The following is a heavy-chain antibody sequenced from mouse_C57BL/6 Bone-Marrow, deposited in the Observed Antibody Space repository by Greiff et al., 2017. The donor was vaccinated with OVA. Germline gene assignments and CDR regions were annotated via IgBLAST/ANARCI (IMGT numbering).Heavy chain of an antibody. D-gene: IGHD2-2*01. J-gene: IGHJ4*01. CDR1: GYTFTSYW. CDR3: ARGGLWLRYYGMDD. V-gene: IGHV1-64*01. CDR2: IHPNSGST. Sequence: QVQLQQPGAELVKPGASVKLSCKASGYTFTSYWMHWVKQRPGQGLEWIGMIHPNSGSTNYNEKFKSKATLTVDKSSSTAYMQLSSLTSEDSAVDFCARGGLWLRYYGMDDWGQGTSVTVSS.